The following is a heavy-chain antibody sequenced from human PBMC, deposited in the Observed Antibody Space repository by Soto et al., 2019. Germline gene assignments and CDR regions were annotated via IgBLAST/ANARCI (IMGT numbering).Heavy chain of an antibody. J-gene: IGHJ6*02. Sequence: VASVKVSCKASGGTFSSYAISWVRQAPGQGLEWMGGIIPISGTANYAQKFQGRVTITADESTSTAYMELSSLRSEDTAVYYCARSQGSSTSLEIYYYHYYRLDVWGQGTTVTVSS. CDR1: GGTFSSYA. CDR2: IIPISGTA. CDR3: ARSQGSSTSLEIYYYHYYRLDV. V-gene: IGHV1-69*13. D-gene: IGHD2-2*01.